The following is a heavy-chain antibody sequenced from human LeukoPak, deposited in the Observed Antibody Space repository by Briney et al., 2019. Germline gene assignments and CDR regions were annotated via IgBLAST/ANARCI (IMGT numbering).Heavy chain of an antibody. CDR2: IYSSYFT. CDR3: ERVHIVPGTYFDS. J-gene: IGHJ4*02. V-gene: IGHV4-4*07. Sequence: PSETLSLTRTLCADSMYGPSWSCPRQPAGEELEWIGRIYSSYFTEYNLSLDARVTMSIDTSKNQFSLMLDSVTAADTAIYSCERVHIVPGTYFDSWGQGTLVTVSS. CDR1: ADSMYGPS. D-gene: IGHD2-21*01.